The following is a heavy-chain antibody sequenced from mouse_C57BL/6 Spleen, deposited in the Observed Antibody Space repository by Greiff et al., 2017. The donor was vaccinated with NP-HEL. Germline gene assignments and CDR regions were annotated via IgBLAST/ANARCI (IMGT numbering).Heavy chain of an antibody. V-gene: IGHV7-3*01. D-gene: IGHD2-1*01. CDR2: IRNKANGYTT. J-gene: IGHJ4*01. Sequence: EGMLVESGGGLVQPGGSLSLSCAASGFTFTDYYMSWVRQPPGKALEWLGFIRNKANGYTTEYSASVKGRFTISRDNSQSILYLQMNALRAEDSATYYCARYQPYCYGNPYYAMDYWGQGTSVTVSS. CDR1: GFTFTDYY. CDR3: ARYQPYCYGNPYYAMDY.